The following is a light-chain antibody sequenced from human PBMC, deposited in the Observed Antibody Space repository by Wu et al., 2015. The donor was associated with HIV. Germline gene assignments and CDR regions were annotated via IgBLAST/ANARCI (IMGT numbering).Light chain of an antibody. Sequence: EIVLTQSPGTLSLSPGERATLSCRASQSISSSYLAWFQQKPGQAPRLLIYGASSRATGIPDRFSGSGSGTDFTLTIGRLEPEDFAVYYCQQYGSSLWTFGRRDQGGNQT. CDR1: QSISSSY. CDR2: GAS. V-gene: IGKV3-20*01. J-gene: IGKJ1*01. CDR3: QQYGSSLWT.